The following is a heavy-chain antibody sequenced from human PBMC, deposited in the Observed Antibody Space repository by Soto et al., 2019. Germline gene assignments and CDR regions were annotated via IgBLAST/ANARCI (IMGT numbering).Heavy chain of an antibody. Sequence: SVKVSCKASGGTFSSYAISWVRQAPGQGLEWMGGIIPIFGTANYAQKFQGRVTITADESTSTAYMELSSLRSEDTAVYYCARDASPRHGFDIWGQGTMVTVSS. CDR1: GGTFSSYA. D-gene: IGHD6-6*01. CDR3: ARDASPRHGFDI. CDR2: IIPIFGTA. V-gene: IGHV1-69*13. J-gene: IGHJ3*02.